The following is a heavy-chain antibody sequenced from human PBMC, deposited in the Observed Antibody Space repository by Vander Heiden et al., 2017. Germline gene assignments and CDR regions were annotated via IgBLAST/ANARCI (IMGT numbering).Heavy chain of an antibody. CDR3: ARDSTKGMDV. CDR2: ISSSSSTR. V-gene: IGHV3-48*02. Sequence: EVQLVESGGGLVQPGGSLRLSCAASGFTFSSYSMNWVRQAPGKGLEWVSYISSSSSTRDDSDSVKGRFTISRDNAQISLYMNLNTLRDEDTAVCGCARDSTKGMDVWGHGTTV. CDR1: GFTFSSYS. J-gene: IGHJ6*01.